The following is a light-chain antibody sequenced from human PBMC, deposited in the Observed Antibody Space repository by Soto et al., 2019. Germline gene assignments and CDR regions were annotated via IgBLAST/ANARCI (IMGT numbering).Light chain of an antibody. CDR3: SSYTSSSTPCV. CDR2: EVS. J-gene: IGLJ1*01. V-gene: IGLV2-14*01. Sequence: QSALTQPASVSGSPGQSITISCTGTSSDVGGYNYVSWYQQHPGKAPKLMIYEVSNRPSGVSNRFSGSKSGNTASLTISGLQAEDEAHYYCSSYTSSSTPCVFGTGTKLTVL. CDR1: SSDVGGYNY.